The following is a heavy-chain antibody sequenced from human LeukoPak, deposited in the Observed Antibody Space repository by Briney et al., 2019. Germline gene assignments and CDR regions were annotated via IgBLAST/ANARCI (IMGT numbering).Heavy chain of an antibody. J-gene: IGHJ4*02. CDR3: AKDRGSGWYSPIDY. V-gene: IGHV3-30*18. Sequence: PGRSLRLSCAASGFSFSSYSMHWVRQAPGKGLKWVAVISYDGSNKYYADSVKGRFTISRDNSQNTLYLQMNSLRAEDTAVYYCAKDRGSGWYSPIDYWGQGTLVTVSS. CDR2: ISYDGSNK. CDR1: GFSFSSYS. D-gene: IGHD6-19*01.